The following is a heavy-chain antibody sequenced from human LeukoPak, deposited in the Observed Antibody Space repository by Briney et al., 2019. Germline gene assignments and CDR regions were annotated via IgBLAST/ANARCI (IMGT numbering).Heavy chain of an antibody. V-gene: IGHV3-21*01. CDR2: ISSSSSYI. D-gene: IGHD3-10*01. J-gene: IGHJ4*02. CDR3: ARGSGLYYGSGISFDY. CDR1: GFTFSSYS. Sequence: PGGSLRLSCAASGFTFSSYSMNWVRQAPGKGLEWVSSISSSSSYIYYAGSVKGRFTISRDNAKNSLYLQMNSLRAEDTAVYYCARGSGLYYGSGISFDYWGQGTLVTVSS.